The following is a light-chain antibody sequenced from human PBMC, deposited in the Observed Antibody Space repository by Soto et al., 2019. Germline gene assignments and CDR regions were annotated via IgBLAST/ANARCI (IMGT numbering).Light chain of an antibody. Sequence: QSVLTQPPSASGTPGQRVTISCSGSSSNIGSNYVYWYQQLPGTAPKLLIYRNNQRPPGVPDRFPGSKSCTSAPLAIRWPRSGDGAAYYWAEGDARLGGHSFG. CDR2: RNN. J-gene: IGLJ1*01. CDR1: SSNIGSNY. V-gene: IGLV1-47*01. CDR3: AEGDARLGGHS.